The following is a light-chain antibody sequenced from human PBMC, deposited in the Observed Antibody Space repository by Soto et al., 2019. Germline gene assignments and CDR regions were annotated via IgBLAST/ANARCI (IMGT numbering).Light chain of an antibody. CDR2: DVS. Sequence: QSALTQPRSVSGSPGQSVTISCTGTSSDVGGYNYVSWYQHHPDKAPNLMIYDVSKRPSGVPDRFSGSKSGNTASLTISGLQAEDEADYYCCSYAGSYTFGYLFGTGTKLTVL. J-gene: IGLJ1*01. CDR1: SSDVGGYNY. CDR3: CSYAGSYTFGYL. V-gene: IGLV2-11*01.